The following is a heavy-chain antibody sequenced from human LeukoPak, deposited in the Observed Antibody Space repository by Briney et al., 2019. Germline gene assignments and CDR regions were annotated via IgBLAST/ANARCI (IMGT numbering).Heavy chain of an antibody. CDR1: GGSISSYY. V-gene: IGHV4-4*07. J-gene: IGHJ5*02. CDR3: ARDGGGYCSGGSCYWFDP. CDR2: IYASGNT. Sequence: SETLSLTCTVPGGSISSYYWSWIRQPAGKGLEWIGRIYASGNTNYNPSLKSRVTMSVDTSKNQFSLQLSSVTAADTAVYYCARDGGGYCSGGSCYWFDPWGQGTLVTVSS. D-gene: IGHD2-15*01.